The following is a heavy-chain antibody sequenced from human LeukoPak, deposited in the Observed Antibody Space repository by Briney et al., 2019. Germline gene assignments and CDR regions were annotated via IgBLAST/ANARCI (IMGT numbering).Heavy chain of an antibody. CDR1: GFTFSDYY. V-gene: IGHV3-11*03. J-gene: IGHJ4*02. CDR2: ISSSTGYT. Sequence: PGGSLRLSCAASGFTFSDYYMTWIRQAPGKGLEWVSYISSSTGYTNYADSVKGRFTISRDNSKNSLYLQMNSLRTEDTALYYCAKVVGATDHFDYWGQGTLVTVSS. CDR3: AKVVGATDHFDY. D-gene: IGHD5-12*01.